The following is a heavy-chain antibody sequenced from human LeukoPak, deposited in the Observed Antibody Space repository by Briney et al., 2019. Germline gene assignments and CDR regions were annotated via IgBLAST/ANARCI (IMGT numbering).Heavy chain of an antibody. D-gene: IGHD5-24*01. Sequence: ASVKVSCKVSGYTLTELSMHWVRQAPGKGLEWMGGFDPEDGETIYAQKFQGRVTMTSDTSINTAYMELSRLISDDTAVYYCAGDGYNSRRFFDYWGQGTLVTVSS. CDR3: AGDGYNSRRFFDY. CDR1: GYTLTELS. CDR2: FDPEDGET. J-gene: IGHJ4*02. V-gene: IGHV1-24*01.